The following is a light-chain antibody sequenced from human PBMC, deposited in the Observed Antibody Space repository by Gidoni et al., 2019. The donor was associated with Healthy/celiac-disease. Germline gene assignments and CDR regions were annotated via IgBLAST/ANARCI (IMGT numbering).Light chain of an antibody. CDR3: QQSYSTPPGT. CDR1: QSISSY. CDR2: AAS. Sequence: DIQMTQSPSSLSASVGDRVTITCRASQSISSYLNWYQQKPGKAPKLLIYAASSLQSGVPSRFSGSGSGTDFTLTISSRQPEDFATYYCQQSYSTPPGTFXKXTKVEIK. J-gene: IGKJ1*01. V-gene: IGKV1-39*01.